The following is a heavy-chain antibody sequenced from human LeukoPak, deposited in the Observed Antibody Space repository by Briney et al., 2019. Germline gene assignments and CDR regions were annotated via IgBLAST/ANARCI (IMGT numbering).Heavy chain of an antibody. CDR3: ARRGAAALDY. J-gene: IGHJ4*02. D-gene: IGHD6-13*01. CDR2: INHSGST. V-gene: IGHV4-34*01. Sequence: PSETLSLTCAVYGGSFSGYYWSWIRQPPGKGLEWIGEINHSGSTNYNPSLKSRVTISVDTSKNQFSLKLSSVTAANTAVYYYARRGAAALDYWGQGTLATVSS. CDR1: GGSFSGYY.